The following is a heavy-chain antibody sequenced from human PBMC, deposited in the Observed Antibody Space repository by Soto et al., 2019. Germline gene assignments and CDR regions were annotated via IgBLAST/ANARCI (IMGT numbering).Heavy chain of an antibody. CDR3: AREVLAAGTNWFDP. Sequence: SETLSLTCTVSGGSISSYYWSWIRQPPGKGLEWIGYIYYSGSTNYNPSLKSRVTISVDTSKNQFSLKLSSVTAADTAVYYCAREVLAAGTNWFDPWGQGTLVTVS. CDR1: GGSISSYY. V-gene: IGHV4-59*01. D-gene: IGHD6-13*01. J-gene: IGHJ5*02. CDR2: IYYSGST.